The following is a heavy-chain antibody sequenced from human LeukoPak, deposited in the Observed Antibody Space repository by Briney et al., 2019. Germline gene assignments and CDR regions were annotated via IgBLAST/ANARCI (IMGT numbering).Heavy chain of an antibody. CDR1: GYSFTSYW. V-gene: IGHV5-51*01. J-gene: IGHJ4*02. CDR3: ARHGCSSTSCLSIDY. D-gene: IGHD2-2*01. CDR2: ICPGDSDT. Sequence: GESLKISCKGSGYSFTSYWIGWVRQMPGKGLEWMGIICPGDSDTRYSPSFHGQVTISANKSISTAYLQWSSLKASDTAMYYCARHGCSSTSCLSIDYWGQGTLVTVSS.